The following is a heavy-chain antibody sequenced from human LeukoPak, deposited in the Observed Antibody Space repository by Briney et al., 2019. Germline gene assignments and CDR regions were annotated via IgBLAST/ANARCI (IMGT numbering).Heavy chain of an antibody. D-gene: IGHD2-15*01. CDR2: MSPNSGNT. CDR1: GYTFTSYD. V-gene: IGHV1-8*01. CDR3: ARGPQVVCPLDY. J-gene: IGHJ4*02. Sequence: GASVKVSCKASGYTFTSYDINWVRQATGQGLEWMGWMSPNSGNTGYAQKFQGRVTMTRNTSISTAYTELSSLRSEDTAVYYCARGPQVVCPLDYWGQGTLVTVSS.